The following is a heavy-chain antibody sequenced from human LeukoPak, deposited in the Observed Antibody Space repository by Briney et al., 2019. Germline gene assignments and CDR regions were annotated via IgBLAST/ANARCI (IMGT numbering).Heavy chain of an antibody. J-gene: IGHJ4*02. Sequence: SETLSLTCTVSGSSISGYYWNWIRQPAGKGLEWIGSIYYSGSTYYNPSLKSRVTISVDTSKNQFSLKLSSVTAADTAVYYCAMRGYSSSSRAPDGFGDYWGQGTLVTVSS. D-gene: IGHD6-6*01. V-gene: IGHV4-59*05. CDR1: GSSISGYY. CDR2: IYYSGST. CDR3: AMRGYSSSSRAPDGFGDY.